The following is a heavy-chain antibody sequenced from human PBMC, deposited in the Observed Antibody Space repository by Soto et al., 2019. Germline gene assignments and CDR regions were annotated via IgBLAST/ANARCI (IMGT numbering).Heavy chain of an antibody. Sequence: PSETLSLTCSVSGGSMTGHAWVWIRQAAGKGLEWIGHFYPSGSASYNPTLRSRLTMSLDTSHNHFFLNLTSATTADTAVYYCVRGKSYSGYDFWGPGTLVTVSS. CDR3: VRGKSYSGYDF. D-gene: IGHD5-12*01. CDR2: FYPSGSA. J-gene: IGHJ4*02. CDR1: GGSMTGHA. V-gene: IGHV4-4*07.